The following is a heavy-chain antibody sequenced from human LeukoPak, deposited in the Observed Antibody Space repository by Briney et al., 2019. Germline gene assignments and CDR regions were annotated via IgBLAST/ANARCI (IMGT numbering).Heavy chain of an antibody. Sequence: GGSLRLYCAASGFTFSSYAMSWVRQAPGKGLEWVSAISGSGGSTYYADSVKGRFTISRDNSKNTLYLQMNSLRAEDTAVYYCAKVGWARYYFDYWGQGTLVTVSS. CDR3: AKVGWARYYFDY. J-gene: IGHJ4*02. D-gene: IGHD1-26*01. CDR2: ISGSGGST. V-gene: IGHV3-23*01. CDR1: GFTFSSYA.